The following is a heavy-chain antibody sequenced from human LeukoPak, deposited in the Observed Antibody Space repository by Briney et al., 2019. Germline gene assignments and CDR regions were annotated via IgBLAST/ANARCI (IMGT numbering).Heavy chain of an antibody. CDR3: TRVRLYGSGSYYPLDY. CDR2: IRSKAYGGTT. D-gene: IGHD3-10*01. Sequence: PGRSLRLSCTASGFIFGDYAMSWVRQAPGKGLEWVGFIRSKAYGGTTEYAASVKGRFTISRDDSKSIAYLQMNSLKTEDTAVYYCTRVRLYGSGSYYPLDYWGQGTLVTVSS. CDR1: GFIFGDYA. J-gene: IGHJ4*02. V-gene: IGHV3-49*04.